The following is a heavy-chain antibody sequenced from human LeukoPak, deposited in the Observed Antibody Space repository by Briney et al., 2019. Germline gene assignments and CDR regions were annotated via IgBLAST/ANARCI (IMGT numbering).Heavy chain of an antibody. J-gene: IGHJ6*04. D-gene: IGHD3-10*01. CDR2: IYYSGST. V-gene: IGHV4-30-4*01. Sequence: SQTLSLTCTVSGCSISSGYYYWSWIRQPPGKDLEWIGYIYYSGSTYYNPSLKSRVTISVDTSKNQFSLKLSSVTAADTAVYYCARDLPPYYGSGSYDYYYYGMDVWGKGTTVTVSS. CDR3: ARDLPPYYGSGSYDYYYYGMDV. CDR1: GCSISSGYYY.